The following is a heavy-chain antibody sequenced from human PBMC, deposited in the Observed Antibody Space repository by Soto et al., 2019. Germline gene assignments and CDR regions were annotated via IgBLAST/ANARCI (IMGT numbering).Heavy chain of an antibody. D-gene: IGHD6-19*01. CDR2: IIPIFGTA. CDR3: ATLIAVAGSYYFDY. V-gene: IGHV1-69*13. J-gene: IGHJ4*02. CDR1: GGTFSSYA. Sequence: SVKVSCKASGGTFSSYAISWVRQAPGQGLEWMGGIIPIFGTANYAQKFQGRVTITADESTSTAYMELSSLSSEDTAVYYCATLIAVAGSYYFDYWGQGTLVTVSS.